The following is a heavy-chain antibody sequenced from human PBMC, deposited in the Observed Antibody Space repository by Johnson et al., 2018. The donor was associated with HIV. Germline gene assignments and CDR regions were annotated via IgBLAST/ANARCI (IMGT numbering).Heavy chain of an antibody. V-gene: IGHV3-66*01. D-gene: IGHD3-10*01. Sequence: VQLVESGGGLVQPGGSLRLSCAASGFTVSSNYMSWVRQAPGKGLEWVSVIYSGGSTYYADSVTGRFTISRDNSKNTLYLQMNSLRVEDTAVYYCASSYSESDAFDIWAKGQWSPSIQ. J-gene: IGHJ3*02. CDR1: GFTVSSNY. CDR2: IYSGGST. CDR3: ASSYSESDAFDI.